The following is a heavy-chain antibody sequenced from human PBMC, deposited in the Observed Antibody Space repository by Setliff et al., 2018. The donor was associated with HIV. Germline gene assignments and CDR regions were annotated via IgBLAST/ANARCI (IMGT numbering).Heavy chain of an antibody. Sequence: SETLSLTCAVSGGSISSSNWWTWVRQPPGKGLEWVGEIYHSGSANYNPSLKSRVTISVDKSKNQFSLKLSSKSAADTAVYYCARAAITPYSSIWSTFYNHFYHYMDVWGKGTTVTVSS. CDR2: IYHSGSA. V-gene: IGHV4-4*02. CDR1: GGSISSSNW. J-gene: IGHJ6*03. D-gene: IGHD6-13*01. CDR3: ARAAITPYSSIWSTFYNHFYHYMDV.